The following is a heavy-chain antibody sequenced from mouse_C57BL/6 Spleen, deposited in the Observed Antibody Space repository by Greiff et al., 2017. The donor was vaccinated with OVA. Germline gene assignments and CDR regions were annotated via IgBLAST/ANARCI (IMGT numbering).Heavy chain of an antibody. D-gene: IGHD2-5*01. J-gene: IGHJ2*01. CDR3: TTNGIYYSNYGGYYFDY. V-gene: IGHV14-1*01. Sequence: EVQLQQSGAELVRPGASVKLSCTASGFNIKDYYMHWVKQRPEQGLEWIGRIDPEDGDTEYAPKFQGKATMTADTSSNTAYLQLSSLTSEDTAVYYGTTNGIYYSNYGGYYFDYWGQGTTLTVSS. CDR1: GFNIKDYY. CDR2: IDPEDGDT.